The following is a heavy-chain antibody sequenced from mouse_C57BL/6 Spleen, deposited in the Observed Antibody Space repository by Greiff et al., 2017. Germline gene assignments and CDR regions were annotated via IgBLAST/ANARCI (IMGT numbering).Heavy chain of an antibody. J-gene: IGHJ2*01. CDR3: ARTYYSTPFDY. CDR1: GYTFTSYW. V-gene: IGHV1-61*01. CDR2: IYPSDSET. D-gene: IGHD2-5*01. Sequence: QVQLQQPGAELVRPGSSVKLSCKASGYTFTSYWMDWVKQRPGQGLEWIGNIYPSDSETHYNQKFKDKATLTVDKSSSTAYMQLSSLTSEDSAVYYGARTYYSTPFDYWGQGTTLTVSS.